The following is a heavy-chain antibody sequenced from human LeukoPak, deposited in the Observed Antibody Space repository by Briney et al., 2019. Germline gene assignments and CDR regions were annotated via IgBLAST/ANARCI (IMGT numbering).Heavy chain of an antibody. CDR1: GGSISSSSYY. CDR3: ARLDIVVVVAALRAPNDY. CDR2: IYYSGST. Sequence: SETLSLTCTVSGGSISSSSYYWGWIRQPPGKGLEWIGSIYYSGSTYYNPSLKSRVTISVDTSKNQFSLKLSSVTAADTAVYYCARLDIVVVVAALRAPNDYWGQGTPVTVSS. J-gene: IGHJ4*02. V-gene: IGHV4-39*01. D-gene: IGHD2-15*01.